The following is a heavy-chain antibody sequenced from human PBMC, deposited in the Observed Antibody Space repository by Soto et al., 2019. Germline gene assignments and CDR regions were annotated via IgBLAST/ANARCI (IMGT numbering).Heavy chain of an antibody. CDR3: ARDSGSSSWYGFGAFDI. CDR2: IYYSGST. Sequence: SETLSLTCTVSGGSISSYYWSWIRQPPGKGLEWIGYIYYSGSTNYNPSLKSRVTISVDTSKNQFSLNLSSVTAADTAVYYCARDSGSSSWYGFGAFDIWGQGTMVTVSS. CDR1: GGSISSYY. V-gene: IGHV4-59*01. D-gene: IGHD6-13*01. J-gene: IGHJ3*02.